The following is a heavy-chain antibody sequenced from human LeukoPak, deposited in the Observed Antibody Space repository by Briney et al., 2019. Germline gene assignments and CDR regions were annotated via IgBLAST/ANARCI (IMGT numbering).Heavy chain of an antibody. CDR2: IKQDGSEK. D-gene: IGHD6-19*01. CDR1: GFPFRSYA. V-gene: IGHV3-7*01. CDR3: ARRSVAGSLDY. J-gene: IGHJ4*02. Sequence: GSLVFSSDLFGFPFRSYAMPWVRPAPGKGLEWVANIKQDGSEKYYVDSVKGRFTISRDNAENSLYLQMNSLRAEDTAVYYCARRSVAGSLDYWGQGTLVTVSS.